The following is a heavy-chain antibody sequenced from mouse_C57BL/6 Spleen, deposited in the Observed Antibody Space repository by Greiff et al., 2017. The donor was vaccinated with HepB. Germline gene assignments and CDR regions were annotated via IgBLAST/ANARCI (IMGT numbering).Heavy chain of an antibody. CDR2: IDPENGDT. CDR3: TTDGGTYYAMDY. CDR1: GFNIKDDY. Sequence: EVQLQQSGAELVRPGASVKLSCTASGFNIKDDYMHWVKQRPEQGLEWIGWIDPENGDTEYASKFQGKATITADTSSNTAYLQLSSLTSEDTAVYYCTTDGGTYYAMDYWGQGTSVTVSS. J-gene: IGHJ4*01. D-gene: IGHD3-3*01. V-gene: IGHV14-4*01.